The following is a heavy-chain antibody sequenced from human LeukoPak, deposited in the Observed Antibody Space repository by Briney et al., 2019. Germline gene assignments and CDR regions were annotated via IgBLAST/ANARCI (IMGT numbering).Heavy chain of an antibody. CDR3: ARDRADYGDYARAYDAFDI. V-gene: IGHV3-23*01. CDR1: GFTFSSHA. D-gene: IGHD4-17*01. CDR2: IRGSGGSI. Sequence: GGSLRLSCAASGFTFSSHAMSWVRQAPGKGLEWVSAIRGSGGSIYYADFVKGRFTIFRDSSKNTLFLQMNSLRAEDTAVYYCARDRADYGDYARAYDAFDIWGQGTMVTVSS. J-gene: IGHJ3*02.